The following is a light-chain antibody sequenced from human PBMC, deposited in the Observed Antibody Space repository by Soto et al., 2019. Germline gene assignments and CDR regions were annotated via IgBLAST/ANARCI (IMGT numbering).Light chain of an antibody. J-gene: IGKJ3*01. V-gene: IGKV3D-20*02. CDR2: GAS. CDR3: QQRSNWAT. Sequence: DIVLTQSPGTLSLSPGERATLSCRASQSVSSNSLAWYQQKPGQAPRLLIYGASNRATGIPARFSGSGSVTDFTLTISSLEPEDFAVYYCQQRSNWATFGPGTKVDI. CDR1: QSVSSNS.